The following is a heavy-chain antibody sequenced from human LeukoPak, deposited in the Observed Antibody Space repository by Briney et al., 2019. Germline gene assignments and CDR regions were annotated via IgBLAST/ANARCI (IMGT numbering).Heavy chain of an antibody. CDR1: GFTFSNYA. D-gene: IGHD2-2*01. Sequence: GGSLSLSCAASGFTFSNYAIHWVRQAPGKELEWAALISKDGTGTYYPDSVKGRFTISRDNSKNTLYLQMNSLRTEDTAMYYCAILGYSSSVFDCWGQGTLVTVSS. J-gene: IGHJ4*02. CDR3: AILGYSSSVFDC. CDR2: ISKDGTGT. V-gene: IGHV3-30-3*01.